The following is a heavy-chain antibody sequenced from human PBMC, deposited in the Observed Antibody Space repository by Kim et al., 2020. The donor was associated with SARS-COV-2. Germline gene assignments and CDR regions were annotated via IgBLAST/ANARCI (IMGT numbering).Heavy chain of an antibody. V-gene: IGHV4-39*01. CDR3: ARRNSGWNDAFDV. J-gene: IGHJ3*01. Sequence: YNPALKSRLTISVDTSKKQFSLKVSSVAAADTAMYYCARRNSGWNDAFDVWGQGTMVTVSS. D-gene: IGHD6-19*01.